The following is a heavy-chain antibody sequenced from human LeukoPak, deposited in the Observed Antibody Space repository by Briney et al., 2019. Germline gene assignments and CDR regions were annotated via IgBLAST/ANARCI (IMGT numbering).Heavy chain of an antibody. CDR2: IWYDGSNK. D-gene: IGHD3-3*01. CDR1: GFTFSSYA. Sequence: PGGSLRLSCAASGFTFSSYAKHWVRQAPGKGLEWVAVIWYDGSNKYYADSVKGRFTISRDNSKNTLYLQMNSLRAEDTAVYYRARDCSPICDVELSVFDYWGQGTLVTVSS. J-gene: IGHJ4*02. V-gene: IGHV3-33*08. CDR3: ARDCSPICDVELSVFDY.